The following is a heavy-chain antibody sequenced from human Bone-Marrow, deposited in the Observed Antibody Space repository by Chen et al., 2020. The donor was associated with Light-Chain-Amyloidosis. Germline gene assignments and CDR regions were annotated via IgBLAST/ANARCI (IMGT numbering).Heavy chain of an antibody. CDR1: GYTFTSYG. CDR2: ISVYNGNP. V-gene: IGHV1-18*04. CDR3: ARGAITMIFRGYDF. Sequence: QVQLVQSGAEVKRPGASVRVSCKTFGYTFTSYGIAWVRQAPGQGLEWMGWISVYNGNPNLAQKFLGRATMTTDISTTTAYMELRSLRSDDTAVYYCARGAITMIFRGYDFWGQGTLVTVSS. D-gene: IGHD3-22*01. J-gene: IGHJ4*02.